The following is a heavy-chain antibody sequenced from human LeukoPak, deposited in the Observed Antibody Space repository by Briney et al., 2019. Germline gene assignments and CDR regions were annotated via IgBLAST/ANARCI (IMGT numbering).Heavy chain of an antibody. CDR2: IYTSGST. J-gene: IGHJ4*02. Sequence: SETLSLTCTVSGGSISSYYWSWIRQPAGKGLEWIGRIYTSGSTNYNPSLKSRVTMSVDTSKNQFSLKLSSVTAADTAVYYCARERVPEQLWLLEVRGAIDYWGRGTLVTVSS. CDR3: ARERVPEQLWLLEVRGAIDY. CDR1: GGSISSYY. D-gene: IGHD5-18*01. V-gene: IGHV4-4*07.